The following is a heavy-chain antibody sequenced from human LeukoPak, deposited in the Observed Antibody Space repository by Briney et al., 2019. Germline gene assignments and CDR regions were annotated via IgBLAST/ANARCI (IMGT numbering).Heavy chain of an antibody. D-gene: IGHD1-26*01. CDR1: GYSINGGYY. CDR3: AREVSSGSYQQDYFDS. Sequence: SETLSLTCTVSGYSINGGYYWGWIRQPPGKGLEWIGIIYHSGTTYSNPSLKSRVTISVDTSKNQFSLKLSSVTAEDTAVYYCAREVSSGSYQQDYFDSWGQGTLVTVSS. J-gene: IGHJ4*02. CDR2: IYHSGTT. V-gene: IGHV4-38-2*02.